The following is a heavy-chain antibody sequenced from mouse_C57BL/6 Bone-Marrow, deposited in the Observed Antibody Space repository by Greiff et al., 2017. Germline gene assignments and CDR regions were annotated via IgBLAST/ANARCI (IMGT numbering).Heavy chain of an antibody. CDR1: GFSLTSYG. CDR2: IWSGGST. V-gene: IGHV2-2*01. CDR3: ARGGLLSGFWYFDV. Sequence: VQRVESGPGLVQPSQSLSITCTVSGFSLTSYGVHWVRQSPGKGLEWLGVIWSGGSTAYNAAFISRLSISKDNSKGQVFVKMNSRQADDTAIYYCARGGLLSGFWYFDVWGTGTTVTVSS. J-gene: IGHJ1*03. D-gene: IGHD2-12*01.